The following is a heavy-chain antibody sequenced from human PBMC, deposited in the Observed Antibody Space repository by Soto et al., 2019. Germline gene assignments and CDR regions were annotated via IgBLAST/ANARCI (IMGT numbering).Heavy chain of an antibody. V-gene: IGHV3-66*01. J-gene: IGHJ4*02. CDR1: LFIVSDNY. Sequence: EVRLVQSGGGLVQPGGSLRLSCAASLFIVSDNYMSWVRQAPGKGLEWVSLIYSGGGTDYAESVKGRFTISRANSKHTLYLQMNSLKAEDTGIYYCATRMTTAPYWGQGTVVTVPS. CDR2: IYSGGGT. D-gene: IGHD4-17*01. CDR3: ATRMTTAPY.